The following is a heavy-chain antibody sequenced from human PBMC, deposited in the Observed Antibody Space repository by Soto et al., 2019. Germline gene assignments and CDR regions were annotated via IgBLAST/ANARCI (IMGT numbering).Heavy chain of an antibody. CDR1: GGSLTGYY. CDR3: ARGQEGIVATH. D-gene: IGHD5-12*01. Sequence: QVQLQQWGAGLLKPSETLSLTCTVNGGSLTGYYWSWIRQPPGKGLEWIGEVKDGGSTNYSPSLRGRVAISAATSKHHFSLRLNSVTAADTAVYFCARGQEGIVATHWDQGALVTVSS. CDR2: VKDGGST. J-gene: IGHJ4*02. V-gene: IGHV4-34*01.